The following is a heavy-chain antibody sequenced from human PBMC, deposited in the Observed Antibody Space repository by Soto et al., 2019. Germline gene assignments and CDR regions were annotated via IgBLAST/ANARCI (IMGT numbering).Heavy chain of an antibody. Sequence: QVQLVQSGDEVRKPGSSVKVSCKASGYIFVNYGIAWVRHAPGQGLEWMGWISPNSGNTYYASKVQGRLTMNTDTSTRTSYMDLGSLTSHYTAAYYCAMVDNYVTPTPQDVWGQGTTVTVSS. D-gene: IGHD3-16*01. J-gene: IGHJ6*02. CDR1: GYIFVNYG. CDR3: AMVDNYVTPTPQDV. V-gene: IGHV1-18*01. CDR2: ISPNSGNT.